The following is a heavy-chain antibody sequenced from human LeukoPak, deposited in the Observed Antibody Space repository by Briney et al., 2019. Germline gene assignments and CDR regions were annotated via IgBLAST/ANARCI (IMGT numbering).Heavy chain of an antibody. CDR1: GGSMSSYY. Sequence: PSETLSLTCSVSGGSMSSYYWSWIRQPPGKGLEWIGYIYYSGSTNYNPSLKSRVTISVDTSKNQFSPNLSSVTAADTAVYYCARGLTIYDILTAYYTFPYFDYWGQGTLVTVSS. D-gene: IGHD3-9*01. CDR3: ARGLTIYDILTAYYTFPYFDY. J-gene: IGHJ4*02. V-gene: IGHV4-59*01. CDR2: IYYSGST.